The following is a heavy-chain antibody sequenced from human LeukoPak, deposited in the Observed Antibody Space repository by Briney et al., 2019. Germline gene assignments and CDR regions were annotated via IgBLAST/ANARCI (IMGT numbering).Heavy chain of an antibody. CDR1: GGSISSYY. CDR3: AREGYSYGPKFDY. V-gene: IGHV4-59*01. J-gene: IGHJ4*02. Sequence: SETLSLTCTVSGGSISSYYWSWLRQPPGKGLEWIGYIYYSGSTNYNPSLKSRVTISVDTSKNQFSLKLSSVTAADTAVYYCAREGYSYGPKFDYWGQGTLVTVSS. CDR2: IYYSGST. D-gene: IGHD5-18*01.